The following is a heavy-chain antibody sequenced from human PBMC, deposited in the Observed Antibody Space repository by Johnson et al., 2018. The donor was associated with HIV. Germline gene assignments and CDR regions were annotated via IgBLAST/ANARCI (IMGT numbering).Heavy chain of an antibody. CDR3: ARDGGETVVGSGAFDI. Sequence: VQLVESGGGVVQPGGSLRLSCAASGFTVSSNYMSWVRQAPGKGLEWVSVMYSGGSTYYADSVTGRLTSSRDNSKNTLYLQMNSLRAEDTAVYYCARDGGETVVGSGAFDIWGQGTMVTVSS. V-gene: IGHV3-66*01. J-gene: IGHJ3*02. CDR2: MYSGGST. D-gene: IGHD4-23*01. CDR1: GFTVSSNY.